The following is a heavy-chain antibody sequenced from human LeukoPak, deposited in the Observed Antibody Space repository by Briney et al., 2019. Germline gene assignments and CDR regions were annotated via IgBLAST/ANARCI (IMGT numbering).Heavy chain of an antibody. J-gene: IGHJ6*02. V-gene: IGHV3-74*01. CDR1: GFTFSSYW. CDR2: INSDGSIT. Sequence: PGGSLRLSCAASGFTFSSYWMHWVRQAPGQGLVWASHINSDGSITNYADSVKGRFTISRDNAKNTLYLQMNSLRADDTAVYYCARAGIPYAMDVWGQGTTVTVSS. D-gene: IGHD5-18*01. CDR3: ARAGIPYAMDV.